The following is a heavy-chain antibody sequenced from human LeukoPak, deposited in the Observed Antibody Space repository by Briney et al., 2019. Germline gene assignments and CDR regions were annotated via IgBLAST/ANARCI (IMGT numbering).Heavy chain of an antibody. V-gene: IGHV3-74*01. CDR1: GFTFSSYT. CDR3: ARPPVPAVSNWFDP. J-gene: IGHJ5*02. Sequence: GGSLRLSCAASGFTFSSYTMNWVRQAPGKGLVWVSRINSDGSSTSYADSVKGRFTISRDNAKNTLYLQMNSLRAEDTAVYYCARPPVPAVSNWFDPWGQGTLVTVSS. CDR2: INSDGSST. D-gene: IGHD2-2*01.